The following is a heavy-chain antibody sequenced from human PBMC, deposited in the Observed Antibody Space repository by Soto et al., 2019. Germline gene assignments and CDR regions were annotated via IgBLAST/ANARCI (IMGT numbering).Heavy chain of an antibody. D-gene: IGHD2-15*01. Sequence: SETLSLTCTVSGGSISSSSYYWGWIRQPPGKGLEWMGSIYYSGSTYYNPSLKSRFTISVDTSKNQFSLKLSSVTAADTAVYYCARTMDIVVVVAAFDYWGQGTLVTVSS. CDR1: GGSISSSSYY. J-gene: IGHJ4*02. V-gene: IGHV4-39*07. CDR2: IYYSGST. CDR3: ARTMDIVVVVAAFDY.